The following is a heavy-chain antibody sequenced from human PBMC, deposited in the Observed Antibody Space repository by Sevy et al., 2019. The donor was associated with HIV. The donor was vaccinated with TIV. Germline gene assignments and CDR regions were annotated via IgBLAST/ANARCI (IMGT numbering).Heavy chain of an antibody. CDR1: GFTFSSYG. CDR3: AKDLGYSSGWEYYYYYGMDV. J-gene: IGHJ6*02. D-gene: IGHD6-19*01. CDR2: ISYDGSNK. V-gene: IGHV3-30*18. Sequence: GGSLRLSCAASGFTFSSYGMHWVRQAPGKGLEWVAVISYDGSNKYYADSVKGRFTISRDNSKNTLYLQMNSLRAEDTAVYYWAKDLGYSSGWEYYYYYGMDVWGQGTTVTVSS.